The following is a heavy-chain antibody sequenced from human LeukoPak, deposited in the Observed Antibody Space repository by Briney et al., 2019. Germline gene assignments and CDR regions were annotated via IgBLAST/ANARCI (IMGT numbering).Heavy chain of an antibody. V-gene: IGHV3-49*04. CDR2: IRSKAHGGTT. Sequence: GGSLRLSCTASGFTFGDYAMSWVRQAPGKGLEWVGFIRSKAHGGTTEYAASVKGRFTISRDDSKSIAYLQMNSLKTEDTAVYYCTRGRIAVAGPFGYWGQGTLVTVSS. CDR3: TRGRIAVAGPFGY. D-gene: IGHD6-19*01. J-gene: IGHJ4*02. CDR1: GFTFGDYA.